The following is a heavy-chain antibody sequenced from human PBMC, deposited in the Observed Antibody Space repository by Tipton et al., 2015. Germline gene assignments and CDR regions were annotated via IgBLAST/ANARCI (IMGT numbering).Heavy chain of an antibody. V-gene: IGHV4-31*03. CDR3: ARLPYGDYYFED. J-gene: IGHJ4*02. D-gene: IGHD4-17*01. CDR1: GDSISSGAYY. CDR2: IYYSGST. Sequence: TLSLTCTVSGDSISSGAYYWSWIRQHPGKGLEWIGHIYYSGSTYYNPSLKSRVSISADTSKNQFSLKLSSVTAADTAVYYCARLPYGDYYFEDWGQGTLVTVSS.